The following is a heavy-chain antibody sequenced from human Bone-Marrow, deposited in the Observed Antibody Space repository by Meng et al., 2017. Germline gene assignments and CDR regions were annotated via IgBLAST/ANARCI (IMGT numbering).Heavy chain of an antibody. CDR2: INADEAI. D-gene: IGHD6-19*01. CDR3: ARVDSSGWY. J-gene: IGHJ4*02. V-gene: IGHV3-48*03. Sequence: GESLKISCATSGFTFSRYELDWVRRAPGKGLEWISFINADEAIHDADCVRGRFTVSRDNAMNSVFRQMNRLRVEDKAIYYCARVDSSGWYWGQGTLVTVSS. CDR1: GFTFSRYE.